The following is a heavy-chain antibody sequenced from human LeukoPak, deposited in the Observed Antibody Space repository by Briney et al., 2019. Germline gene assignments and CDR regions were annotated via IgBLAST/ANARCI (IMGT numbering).Heavy chain of an antibody. CDR2: INYSGRT. CDR3: ERRRKDLNWFDP. CDR1: GDSISNSDYY. Sequence: SETLSLTCTVSGDSISNSDYYWGWIRQPPGKGLEWIALINYSGRTFYNPSLRSRVTISVDMSKNQFSLNLNSVTAADTAVYYCERRRKDLNWFDPWGQGTLVTVSS. J-gene: IGHJ5*02. V-gene: IGHV4-39*01.